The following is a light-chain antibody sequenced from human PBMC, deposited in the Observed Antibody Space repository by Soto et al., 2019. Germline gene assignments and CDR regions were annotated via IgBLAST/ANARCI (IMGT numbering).Light chain of an antibody. Sequence: QSALTQPPSASGSPGQSVTISCTGTSSDVGGYNYVSWYQQHPGEAPKLMIYEVSKRPSGVPDRFAGSKSGNTASLTVSGLQAEDEADYYCNSYAGSNNWVFGGGTKVTVL. CDR3: NSYAGSNNWV. J-gene: IGLJ3*02. CDR2: EVS. V-gene: IGLV2-8*01. CDR1: SSDVGGYNY.